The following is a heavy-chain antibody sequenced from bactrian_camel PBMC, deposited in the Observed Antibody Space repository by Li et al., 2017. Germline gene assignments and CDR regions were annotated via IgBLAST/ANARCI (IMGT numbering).Heavy chain of an antibody. CDR2: IESDGST. CDR1: GDTIGRYC. CDR3: TKADDYGGDWYGVAEFGA. Sequence: HVQLVESGGGSVQVGGSLRLSCVASGDTIGRYCMGWFRQIPDKEREGVAGIESDGSTSYADSVKGRFTISRANDENTLYLQLNSLKTEDTAIYYCTKADDYGGDWYGVAEFGAWGQGTQVTVS. J-gene: IGHJ6*01. D-gene: IGHD6*01. V-gene: IGHV3S55*01.